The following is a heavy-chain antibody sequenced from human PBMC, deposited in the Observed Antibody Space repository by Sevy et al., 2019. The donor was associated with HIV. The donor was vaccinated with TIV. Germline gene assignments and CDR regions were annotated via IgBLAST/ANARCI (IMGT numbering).Heavy chain of an antibody. CDR2: INRYGDAT. Sequence: GGSLRLSCAASGFTFDVYAMHWVRQVPGKGLEWVSVINRYGDATYYADSVKGRFTISRDNSEDSLYMQMNSLRVEDTALYYCARGYDYNNPYFFDYWGQGTLVTVSS. V-gene: IGHV3-43D*04. CDR3: ARGYDYNNPYFFDY. D-gene: IGHD4-4*01. CDR1: GFTFDVYA. J-gene: IGHJ4*02.